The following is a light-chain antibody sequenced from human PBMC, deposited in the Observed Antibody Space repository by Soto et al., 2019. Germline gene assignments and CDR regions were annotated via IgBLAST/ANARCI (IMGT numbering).Light chain of an antibody. Sequence: QSALTQPRSVSGSPGQSVSISCTGTSSDIGGYNSVSWYQQHPGKGPRLIIYEVTKGPSGVPDRFFGSKSGNTASLTISGLQAEDEADYYCCSFAGTTDLFGTGTKLTVL. CDR1: SSDIGGYNS. V-gene: IGLV2-11*01. CDR3: CSFAGTTDL. CDR2: EVT. J-gene: IGLJ1*01.